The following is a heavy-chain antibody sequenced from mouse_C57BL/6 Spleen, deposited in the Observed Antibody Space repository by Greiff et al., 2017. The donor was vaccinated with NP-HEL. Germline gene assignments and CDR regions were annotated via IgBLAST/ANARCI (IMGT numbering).Heavy chain of an antibody. D-gene: IGHD2-5*01. CDR1: GYTFTSYW. CDR2: IYPGSGST. CDR3: ARDGDYYSIFAY. Sequence: VQLQQPGAELVKPGASVKMSCKASGYTFTSYWITWVKQRPGQGLEWIGDIYPGSGSTNYNEKFKSKATLTVDTSSSTAYMQLSSLTSEDSAVYYCARDGDYYSIFAYWGQGTLVTVSA. V-gene: IGHV1-55*01. J-gene: IGHJ3*01.